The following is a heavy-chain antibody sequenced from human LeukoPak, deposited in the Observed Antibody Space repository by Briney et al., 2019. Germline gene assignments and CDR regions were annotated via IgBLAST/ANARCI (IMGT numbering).Heavy chain of an antibody. CDR1: GFTFSSYA. D-gene: IGHD3-9*01. V-gene: IGHV3-23*01. Sequence: PGGSLRLSCAASGFTFSSYAMSWVRHAPGKGLEWVSAISGSGGSTYYADSVKGRFTISRDNSKNTLYLQMNSLRAEDTAVYYCAKWSGYDIVTGYYGGFDYWGQGTLVTVSS. J-gene: IGHJ4*02. CDR2: ISGSGGST. CDR3: AKWSGYDIVTGYYGGFDY.